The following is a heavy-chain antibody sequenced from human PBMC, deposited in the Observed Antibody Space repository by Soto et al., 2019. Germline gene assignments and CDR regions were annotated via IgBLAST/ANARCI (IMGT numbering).Heavy chain of an antibody. CDR3: SRDLSSSSAY. V-gene: IGHV3-7*01. D-gene: IGHD6-6*01. CDR2: MKEDGTLQ. J-gene: IGHJ4*02. CDR1: GFSVSNSW. Sequence: PGGSLRLSCAVSGFSVSNSWMSWVRQAPGKGLEWVAAMKEDGTLQYYVDSVKGRFTISRDNAKNLLFLDMSSLRGQDTAIYYCSRDLSSSSAYWGQGTQVTVSS.